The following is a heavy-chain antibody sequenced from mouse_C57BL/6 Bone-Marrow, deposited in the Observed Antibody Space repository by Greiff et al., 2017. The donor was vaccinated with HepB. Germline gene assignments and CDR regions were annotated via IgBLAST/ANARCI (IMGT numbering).Heavy chain of an antibody. D-gene: IGHD2-2*01. Sequence: QVQLQQSGAELARPGASVKLSCKASGYTFTSYGISWVKQRTGQGLEWIGEFYPRSGNTYYNEKFKGKATRTAEKSSRTAYMELRSLTSEDSAVYFCARDYGYDWYFDVWGTVTTVTVSS. J-gene: IGHJ1*03. CDR3: ARDYGYDWYFDV. CDR1: GYTFTSYG. V-gene: IGHV1-81*01. CDR2: FYPRSGNT.